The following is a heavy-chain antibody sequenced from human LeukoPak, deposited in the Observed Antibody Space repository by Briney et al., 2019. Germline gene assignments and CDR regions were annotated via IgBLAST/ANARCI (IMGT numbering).Heavy chain of an antibody. D-gene: IGHD5-18*01. CDR1: GFTFSNDA. J-gene: IGHJ4*02. CDR3: VKGWIQAVGNFC. V-gene: IGHV3-64D*06. CDR2: ISTTGGST. Sequence: GSLRLSCSASGFTFSNDAMHWVRQSPGKGPEYVSAISTTGGSTYYADSVKGRFTISRDNSKNTLYLQMSSLTAEDTAVYYCVKGWIQAVGNFCWGQGTLVTVSS.